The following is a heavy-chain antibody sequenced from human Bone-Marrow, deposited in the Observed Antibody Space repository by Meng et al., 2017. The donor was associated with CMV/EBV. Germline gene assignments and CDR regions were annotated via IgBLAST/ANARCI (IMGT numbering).Heavy chain of an antibody. D-gene: IGHD3-3*01. CDR3: ASGRTFGVVPSLYYYGMDV. CDR1: GYSISSGYY. J-gene: IGHJ6*02. V-gene: IGHV4-38-2*02. Sequence: SETLSLTCTVSGYSISSGYYWGWIRQPPGKGLEWIGSIYHSGSTYYNPSLKSRVTISVDKSKNQFSLKLSSVTAADTAIYYCASGRTFGVVPSLYYYGMDVWGQGTTVTVSS. CDR2: IYHSGST.